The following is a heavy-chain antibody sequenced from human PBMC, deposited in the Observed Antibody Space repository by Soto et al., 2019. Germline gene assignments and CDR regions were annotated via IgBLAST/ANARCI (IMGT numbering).Heavy chain of an antibody. CDR1: GFTFSSYA. CDR3: AKDPLRYCSGGSCYGPSY. V-gene: IGHV3-23*01. D-gene: IGHD2-15*01. Sequence: PGGSLRLSCAASGFTFSSYATSWVRQAPGKGLEWVSAISGSGGGTYYADSVKGRFTISRDNSKNTLYLQMNSLRAEDTAVYYCAKDPLRYCSGGSCYGPSYWGQGTQVTVSS. J-gene: IGHJ4*02. CDR2: ISGSGGGT.